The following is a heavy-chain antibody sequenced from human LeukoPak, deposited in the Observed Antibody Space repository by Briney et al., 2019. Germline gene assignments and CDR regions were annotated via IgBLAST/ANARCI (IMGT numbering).Heavy chain of an antibody. CDR3: ATPRLVWGLKNAFDI. CDR2: INHSGST. D-gene: IGHD1-1*01. CDR1: GGSFSGYH. Sequence: PSETLSLTCAVYGGSFSGYHWSWIRQPPGKGLEWIGEINHSGSTNYNPSLKSRVTISVDTSKNQFSLKLSSVTAADTAVYYCATPRLVWGLKNAFDIWGQGTMVTVSS. J-gene: IGHJ3*02. V-gene: IGHV4-34*01.